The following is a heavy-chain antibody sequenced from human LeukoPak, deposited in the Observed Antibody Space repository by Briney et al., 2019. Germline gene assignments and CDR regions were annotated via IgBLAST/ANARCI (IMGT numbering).Heavy chain of an antibody. V-gene: IGHV3-53*01. CDR1: GFTVSSNS. J-gene: IGHJ4*02. CDR3: AKDWGAMADVDY. D-gene: IGHD6-19*01. CDR2: IYSDNT. Sequence: GGSLRLSCTVSGFTVSSNSMSWVRQAPGKGLEWVSFIYSDNTHYSDSVKGRFTISRDNSKNTLYLQMNSLRAEDTAVYYCAKDWGAMADVDYWGQGTLVTVSS.